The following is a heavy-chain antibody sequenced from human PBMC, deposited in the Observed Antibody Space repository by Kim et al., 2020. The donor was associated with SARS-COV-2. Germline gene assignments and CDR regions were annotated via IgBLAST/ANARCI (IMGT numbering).Heavy chain of an antibody. CDR2: INPNSGGT. Sequence: ASVKVSCKASGYTFTGYYMHWVRQAPGQGLEWMGWINPNSGGTNYAQKFQGRVTMTRDTSISTAYMELSRLRSDDTAVYYCARGPPDYDFWSGYYYYGMDVWGQGTTVTVSS. CDR1: GYTFTGYY. D-gene: IGHD3-3*01. V-gene: IGHV1-2*02. CDR3: ARGPPDYDFWSGYYYYGMDV. J-gene: IGHJ6*02.